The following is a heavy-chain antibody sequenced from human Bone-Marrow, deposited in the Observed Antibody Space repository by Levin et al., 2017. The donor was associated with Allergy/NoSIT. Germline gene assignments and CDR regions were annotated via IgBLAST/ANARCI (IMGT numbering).Heavy chain of an antibody. CDR1: GGPFNNYG. CDR2: IIPMFGTP. J-gene: IGHJ5*02. Sequence: ASVKVSCKASGGPFNNYGFSWVRQAPGQGLEWMGEIIPMFGTPNYAQQFQGRVTITADESTTTVKMELRSLRFEDTAVYYCARRHHYYNSGTHVPGWLDPWGQGTLVSVSS. CDR3: ARRHHYYNSGTHVPGWLDP. V-gene: IGHV1-69*13. D-gene: IGHD3-10*01.